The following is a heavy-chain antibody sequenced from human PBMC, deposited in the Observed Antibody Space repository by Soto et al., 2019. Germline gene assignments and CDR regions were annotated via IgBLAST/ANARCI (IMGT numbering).Heavy chain of an antibody. J-gene: IGHJ4*02. CDR1: GFSCTGYT. Sequence: RRSCAASGFSCTGYTIDWVRQSPGKGLEWVSSISSSSDYIYYADSMKGRVTISRDNAKNSLFLDMNSLTGEDTAVYYCARARVYATGPLDFWGQGTLVTVSS. D-gene: IGHD6-13*01. CDR3: ARARVYATGPLDF. CDR2: ISSSSDYI. V-gene: IGHV3-21*06.